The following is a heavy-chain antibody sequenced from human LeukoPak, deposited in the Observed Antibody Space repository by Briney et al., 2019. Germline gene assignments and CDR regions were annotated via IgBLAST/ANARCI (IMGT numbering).Heavy chain of an antibody. Sequence: PGGSLRLSCAASGFTFSSYWMSWVRQAPGKGLEWVANIKQGGSEKYYVDSVKGRFSISRDNARNSLYLQMNSLRAEDTAVYYCARESIDGYDGETYGMDVWGQGTTVTVSS. CDR2: IKQGGSEK. D-gene: IGHD5-12*01. J-gene: IGHJ6*02. CDR1: GFTFSSYW. CDR3: ARESIDGYDGETYGMDV. V-gene: IGHV3-7*01.